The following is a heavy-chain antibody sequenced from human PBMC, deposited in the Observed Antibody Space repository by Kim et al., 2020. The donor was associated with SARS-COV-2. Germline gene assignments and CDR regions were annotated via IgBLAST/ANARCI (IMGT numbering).Heavy chain of an antibody. CDR1: GFTFSSHD. D-gene: IGHD1-26*01. CDR3: VRDLSGSNYYYGMDV. Sequence: GGSLRLSCAASGFTFSSHDMHWVRQATGKGLEWVSGICADGDTYYLGSVRGRFTISRENAKNSLYLQMNSLTVGDTAVYYCVRDLSGSNYYYGMDVWGQGTTVTVSS. CDR2: ICADGDT. J-gene: IGHJ6*02. V-gene: IGHV3-13*01.